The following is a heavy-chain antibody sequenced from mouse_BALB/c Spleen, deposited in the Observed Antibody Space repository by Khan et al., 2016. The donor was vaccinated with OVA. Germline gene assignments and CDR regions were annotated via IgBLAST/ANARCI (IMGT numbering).Heavy chain of an antibody. V-gene: IGHV2-2*02. D-gene: IGHD2-4*01. CDR1: GFSLSNYS. Sequence: VQLQESGPGLVQPSQSLSITCTVSGFSLSNYSLHWVRQSPGKGLEWLGIIWSAGSTDYNAAFISRLTISKDNSRSQVFFKLNRLQPNDTAIYYCARRGYDYGRGALFAYWGQGTLVTVSA. CDR2: IWSAGST. J-gene: IGHJ3*01. CDR3: ARRGYDYGRGALFAY.